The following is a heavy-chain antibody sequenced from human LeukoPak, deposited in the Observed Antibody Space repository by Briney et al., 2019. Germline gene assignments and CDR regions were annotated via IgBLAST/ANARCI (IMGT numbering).Heavy chain of an antibody. Sequence: GGSLGLSCAASGFTFSTYSMNWVRQAPGKGLEWVSSISSSSSYMYYADSVKGRFTISRDNAKNSLYLQMNSLRAEDTAVYYCARVLTAPHDGAWGQGTLVTVSS. J-gene: IGHJ5*02. CDR2: ISSSSSYM. CDR1: GFTFSTYS. CDR3: ARVLTAPHDGA. V-gene: IGHV3-21*01. D-gene: IGHD1-1*01.